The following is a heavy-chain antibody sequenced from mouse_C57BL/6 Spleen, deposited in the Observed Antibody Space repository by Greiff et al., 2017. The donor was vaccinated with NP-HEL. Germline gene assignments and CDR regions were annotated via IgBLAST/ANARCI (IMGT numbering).Heavy chain of an antibody. CDR3: ALGGYYGSGWFAY. J-gene: IGHJ3*01. CDR1: GYAFTNYL. V-gene: IGHV1-54*01. CDR2: INPGSGGT. D-gene: IGHD1-1*01. Sequence: QVQLKESGAELVRPGTSVKVSCKASGYAFTNYLIEWVKQRPGQGLEWIGVINPGSGGTNYNEKFKGKATLTADKSSSTAYMQLSSLTSEDSAVYFCALGGYYGSGWFAYWGQGTLVTVSA.